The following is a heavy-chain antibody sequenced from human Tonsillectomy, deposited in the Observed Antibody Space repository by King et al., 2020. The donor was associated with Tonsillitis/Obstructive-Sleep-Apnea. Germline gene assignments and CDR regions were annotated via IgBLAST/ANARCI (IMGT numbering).Heavy chain of an antibody. CDR2: IIPILGIA. CDR1: GGTFSSYA. D-gene: IGHD3-22*01. CDR3: ARGYHYDDSSGYLGSDAFDI. Sequence: QLVQSGAEVKKPGSSVKVSCQASGGTFSSYAISWVRQAPGQGLEWMGGIIPILGIANYAQKFQGRVTITADKSTSTAYMELSSLRSEDTAVYYCARGYHYDDSSGYLGSDAFDIWGQGTMVTVSS. J-gene: IGHJ3*02. V-gene: IGHV1-69*10.